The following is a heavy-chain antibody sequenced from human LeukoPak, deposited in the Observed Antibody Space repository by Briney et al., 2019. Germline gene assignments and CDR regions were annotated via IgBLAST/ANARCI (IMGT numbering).Heavy chain of an antibody. CDR3: AKDHTGSYYPNWFDP. CDR1: GFIFSSYG. Sequence: GTSLRLSCAAYGFIFSSYGMHWVRQAPGKGLEWVAVISYDESNKYYADSVKGRFTIPRDNSKNTLYLQMNSLRPADTAVYYCAKDHTGSYYPNWFDPWGQGTRVTVSS. D-gene: IGHD3-10*01. V-gene: IGHV3-30*18. J-gene: IGHJ5*02. CDR2: ISYDESNK.